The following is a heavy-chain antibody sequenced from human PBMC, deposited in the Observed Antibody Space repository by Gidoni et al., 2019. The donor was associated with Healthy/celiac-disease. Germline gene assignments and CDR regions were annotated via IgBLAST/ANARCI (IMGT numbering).Heavy chain of an antibody. CDR3: ARQYGSGRWDYYSGMDV. J-gene: IGHJ6*02. D-gene: IGHD3-10*01. V-gene: IGHV5-51*01. Sequence: EVQLVQSGAEVKKPGESLKISCKGAGESFTSYWIGWVRKMPGKGLEWMGIIYPGDSDTRYSPSFQGHVTISADKSISTAYLQWSSLKASDTAMYYCARQYGSGRWDYYSGMDVWGQGTTVTVSS. CDR1: GESFTSYW. CDR2: IYPGDSDT.